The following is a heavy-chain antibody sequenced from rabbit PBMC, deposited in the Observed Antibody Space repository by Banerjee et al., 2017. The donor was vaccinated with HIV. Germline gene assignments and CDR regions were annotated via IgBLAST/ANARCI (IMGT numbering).Heavy chain of an antibody. CDR1: GFSFSDFYY. CDR3: ARDLVGVIGWNFNL. J-gene: IGHJ4*01. V-gene: IGHV1S45*01. CDR2: INTATGKA. Sequence: QEQVEESGGDLVKPEGSLTLTCTASGFSFSDFYYMCWVRQAPGKRLEWIACINTATGKAVYASWAKGRFTISKTSSNTVTLQMTSLTAADTATCFCARDLVGVIGWNFNLWGPGTLVTVS. D-gene: IGHD1-1*01.